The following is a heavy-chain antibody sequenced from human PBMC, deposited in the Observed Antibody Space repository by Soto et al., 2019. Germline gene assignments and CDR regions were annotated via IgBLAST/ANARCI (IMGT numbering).Heavy chain of an antibody. CDR1: GGSIRNYY. Sequence: SETLSLTCSVSGGSIRNYYWSWIRQPPGKGLEYIGYIFYSGSATYSPSLKTRVALSVDTSRNQFALKLRSVTAATTAPYCCARLKSAYTFGSILDFWGRGTLVTVSS. CDR2: IFYSGSA. CDR3: ARLKSAYTFGSILDF. D-gene: IGHD5-18*01. J-gene: IGHJ4*01. V-gene: IGHV4-59*01.